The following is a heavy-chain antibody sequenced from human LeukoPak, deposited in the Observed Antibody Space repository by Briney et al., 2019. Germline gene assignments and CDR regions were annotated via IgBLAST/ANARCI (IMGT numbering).Heavy chain of an antibody. J-gene: IGHJ3*02. CDR2: ISYGGSNK. CDR1: GFTFSSYA. CDR3: ARGPYYDFWSGSTGAAFDI. D-gene: IGHD3-3*01. Sequence: GGSLRLSCAASGFTFSSYAMHWVRQAPGKGLEWVAVISYGGSNKYYADSVKGRFTISRDNSKNTLYLQMNSLRAEDTAVYYCARGPYYDFWSGSTGAAFDIWGQGTMVTVSS. V-gene: IGHV3-30-3*01.